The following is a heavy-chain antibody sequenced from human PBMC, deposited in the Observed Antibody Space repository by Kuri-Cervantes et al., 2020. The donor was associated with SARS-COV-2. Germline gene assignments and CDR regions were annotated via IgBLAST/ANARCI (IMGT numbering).Heavy chain of an antibody. Sequence: SETLSLTCSVSGGSISSGDYYWSWIRQPPGKGLEWIGYISFSGDTYSSPSLKSRLTISVDTSKNQFSLKLSSVTAADTAVYSCAKDMRGTRTYFDYWGQGTLVTVSS. D-gene: IGHD1-7*01. J-gene: IGHJ4*02. CDR2: ISFSGDT. V-gene: IGHV4-30-4*01. CDR1: GGSISSGDYY. CDR3: AKDMRGTRTYFDY.